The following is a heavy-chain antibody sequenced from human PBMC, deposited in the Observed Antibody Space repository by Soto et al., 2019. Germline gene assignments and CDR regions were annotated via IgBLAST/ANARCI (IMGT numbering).Heavy chain of an antibody. CDR1: GGTFSSYA. D-gene: IGHD6-19*01. V-gene: IGHV1-69*13. Sequence: SVKVSCKASGGTFSSYAISWVRQAPGQGLEWMGGIIPIFGTANHAQKFQGRVTITADESTSTAYMELSSLRSEDTAVYYCARQEGSGWYLVVYYFDYWGQGTLVTVSS. J-gene: IGHJ4*02. CDR2: IIPIFGTA. CDR3: ARQEGSGWYLVVYYFDY.